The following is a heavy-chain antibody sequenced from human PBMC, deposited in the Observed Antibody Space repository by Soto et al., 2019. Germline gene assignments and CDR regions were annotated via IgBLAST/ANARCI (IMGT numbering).Heavy chain of an antibody. CDR1: GGSISSGGYY. D-gene: IGHD2-2*01. CDR2: IYYSGST. V-gene: IGHV4-31*03. Sequence: SETLSLTCTVSGGSISSGGYYWSWIRQHPGKGLEWIGYIYYSGSTYYNPSLKSRVTISVDTSKNQFSLKLSSVTAADTAVYYCARLAIQYQLPKTNWFDPWGQGTLVTVSS. J-gene: IGHJ5*02. CDR3: ARLAIQYQLPKTNWFDP.